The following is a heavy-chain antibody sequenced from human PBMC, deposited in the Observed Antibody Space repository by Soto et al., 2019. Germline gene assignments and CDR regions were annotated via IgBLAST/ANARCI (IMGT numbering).Heavy chain of an antibody. J-gene: IGHJ4*02. CDR3: AIDTYYPDSSGYYVFDA. CDR2: ISYDGSNK. CDR1: EFTFSSYG. V-gene: IGHV3-30*03. Sequence: QVQLVESGGGVVQPGRSLRLSCAASEFTFSSYGMHWVRQAPGKGLEWVAHISYDGSNKHYEDSVEGRFIISRDNSKNTLYLQMNSLRAEDSAVYYCAIDTYYPDSSGYYVFDAWGQGTLITVSS. D-gene: IGHD3-22*01.